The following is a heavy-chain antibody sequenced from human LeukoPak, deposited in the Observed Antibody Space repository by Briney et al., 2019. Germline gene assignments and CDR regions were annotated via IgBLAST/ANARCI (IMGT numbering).Heavy chain of an antibody. D-gene: IGHD1-14*01. CDR3: ARHEPSGAIDD. CDR2: IYYSGST. J-gene: IGHJ4*02. V-gene: IGHV4-59*01. CDR1: GGSISSYY. Sequence: SETLSLTCTVSGGSISSYYWSWIRQPPGKGLEWIGYIYYSGSTNYNASLKSRVPISVNTSKNQFSLKLSSVTAADTAVYYCARHEPSGAIDDWGQGTLVTVSS.